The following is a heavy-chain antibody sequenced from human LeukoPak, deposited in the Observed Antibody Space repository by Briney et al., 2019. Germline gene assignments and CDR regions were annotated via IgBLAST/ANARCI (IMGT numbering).Heavy chain of an antibody. J-gene: IGHJ3*02. V-gene: IGHV3-64D*09. D-gene: IGHD1-26*01. CDR3: VSDRETQEQI. CDR1: GFSFSRHN. CDR2: ISYNGDST. Sequence: GGSLRLSCSGSGFSFSRHNMHWVRQAPGKGLEYVSAISYNGDSTYYVDSVKGRFTISRDNSKNTLDLQMSSLRPEDTAVYYCVSDRETQEQIWGPGTLVTVSS.